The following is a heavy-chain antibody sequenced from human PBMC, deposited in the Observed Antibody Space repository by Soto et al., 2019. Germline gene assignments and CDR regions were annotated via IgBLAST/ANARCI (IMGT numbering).Heavy chain of an antibody. CDR3: ARSIVVVTALDY. D-gene: IGHD2-21*02. Sequence: ASVKLSCNASGYTFTSYAMHWVRQAPGQRLEWMGWINAGNGNTKYSQKFQGRVTITRDTSASTAYMELSSLRSEDTAVYYCARSIVVVTALDYWGQGTLVTSPQ. V-gene: IGHV1-3*01. CDR1: GYTFTSYA. CDR2: INAGNGNT. J-gene: IGHJ4*02.